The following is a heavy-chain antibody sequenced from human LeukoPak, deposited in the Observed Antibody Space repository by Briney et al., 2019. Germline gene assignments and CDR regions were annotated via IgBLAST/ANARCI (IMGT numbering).Heavy chain of an antibody. Sequence: SETLSLTCAVYGGSFSGYYWSWIRQPPGKGVEWIGEINHSGSTNYNPSLKSRVTISVDTSKNQFSLKLSSVTAADTAVYYCASYSPRVSGDYWGQGTLVTVSS. J-gene: IGHJ4*02. CDR2: INHSGST. D-gene: IGHD2-21*01. CDR3: ASYSPRVSGDY. CDR1: GGSFSGYY. V-gene: IGHV4-34*01.